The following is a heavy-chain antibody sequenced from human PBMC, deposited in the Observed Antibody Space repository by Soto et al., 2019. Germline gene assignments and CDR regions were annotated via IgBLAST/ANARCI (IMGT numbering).Heavy chain of an antibody. J-gene: IGHJ6*01. D-gene: IGHD3-10*01. Sequence: GGSLRLSCAASGFTFSSYSMNWVRQAPGKGLEWVSSISSSSSYIYYADSVKGRFTISRDNAKNSLYLQMNSLRAEDTAVYYCARDSLWFGESYFDYIYYGMDVWGQGTTVTVSS. V-gene: IGHV3-21*01. CDR2: ISSSSSYI. CDR3: ARDSLWFGESYFDYIYYGMDV. CDR1: GFTFSSYS.